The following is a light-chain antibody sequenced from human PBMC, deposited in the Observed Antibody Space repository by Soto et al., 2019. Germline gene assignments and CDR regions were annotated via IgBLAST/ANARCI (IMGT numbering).Light chain of an antibody. V-gene: IGKV2-28*01. CDR2: LGF. Sequence: ESVMSQSPPSLSVTPGEPASISCRSSQSLLHSNGFQYLDWYLQKPGQSPQLLIYLGFNRASGVPDRFSGSGSGTDFTLKISRVEAEDVGIYFCMQPLEAPWTFGQGTKV. CDR1: QSLLHSNGFQY. CDR3: MQPLEAPWT. J-gene: IGKJ1*01.